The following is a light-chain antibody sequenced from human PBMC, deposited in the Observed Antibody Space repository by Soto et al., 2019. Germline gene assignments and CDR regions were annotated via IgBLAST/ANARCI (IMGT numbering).Light chain of an antibody. V-gene: IGKV3-15*01. J-gene: IGKJ3*01. Sequence: EIVMTQSPATLSESPGERATLSCRASQSISSNLAWYQQKPGQAPRLLIYGASTRATGIPATFSGSGSGTEFNLTISSLQSEDFAVYYCQQYNNWPFTFGPGTKVDIK. CDR1: QSISSN. CDR2: GAS. CDR3: QQYNNWPFT.